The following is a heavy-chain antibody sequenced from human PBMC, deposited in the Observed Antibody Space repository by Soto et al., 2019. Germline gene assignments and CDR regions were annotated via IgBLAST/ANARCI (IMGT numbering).Heavy chain of an antibody. D-gene: IGHD1-7*01. Sequence: QVQLQESGPGLVKPSETLSLTCTVSGGSISSYYWSWIRQPPGKGLEWIGYIYYSGSTNYNPSLKSPVTISVDTSKTQFSLKLSSVTAADTAVYYCAREGLTGTIGLYYYYGMDVWGQGTTVTVSS. CDR2: IYYSGST. CDR1: GGSISSYY. CDR3: AREGLTGTIGLYYYYGMDV. J-gene: IGHJ6*02. V-gene: IGHV4-59*01.